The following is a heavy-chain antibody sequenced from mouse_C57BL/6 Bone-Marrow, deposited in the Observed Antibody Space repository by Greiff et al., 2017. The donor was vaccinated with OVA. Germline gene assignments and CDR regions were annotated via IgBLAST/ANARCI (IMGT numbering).Heavy chain of an antibody. J-gene: IGHJ3*01. CDR3: ARNPFYYGGFAY. D-gene: IGHD2-13*01. CDR2: IHPGSGGT. V-gene: IGHV1-64*01. CDR1: GYTFTSYW. Sequence: QVQLQQPGAELVKPGASVKLSCKASGYTFTSYWMHWVKQRPGQGLEWIGMIHPGSGGTNYNEKFKGKATLTADKSSSTAYMQLSSLTSEDSAVYFCARNPFYYGGFAYWGQGTLVTVSA.